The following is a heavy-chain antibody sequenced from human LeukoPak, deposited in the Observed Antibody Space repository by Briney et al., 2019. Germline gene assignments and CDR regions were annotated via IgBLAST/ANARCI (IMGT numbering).Heavy chain of an antibody. CDR3: AGASYSSSWTYDY. V-gene: IGHV4-59*08. CDR2: IYYSGST. J-gene: IGHJ4*02. CDR1: GGSISSYY. D-gene: IGHD6-13*01. Sequence: SETLSLTCTVSGGSISSYYWSWIRQPPGKGLEWIGYIYYSGSTNYNPSLKSRVTISVDTSKNQFSLKLSSVTAADTAVYYCAGASYSSSWTYDYWGQGTLVTVSS.